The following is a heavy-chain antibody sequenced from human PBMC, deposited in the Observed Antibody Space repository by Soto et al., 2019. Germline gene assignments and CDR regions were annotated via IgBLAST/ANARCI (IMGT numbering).Heavy chain of an antibody. D-gene: IGHD1-26*01. V-gene: IGHV3-21*01. CDR1: GFTFNNYA. CDR2: ISSSSSYI. CDR3: ARGAGGSYYNWFDP. J-gene: IGHJ5*02. Sequence: EVQLLESGGGLVQPGGSLRLSCAASGFTFNNYAMTWVRQAPGKGLEWVSTISSSSSYIYYADSVKGRFTISRDNAKNSLYLQMNSLRAEDTAVYYCARGAGGSYYNWFDPWGQGTLVTVSS.